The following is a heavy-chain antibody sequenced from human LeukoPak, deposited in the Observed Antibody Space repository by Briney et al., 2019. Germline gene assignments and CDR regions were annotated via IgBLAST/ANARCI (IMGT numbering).Heavy chain of an antibody. J-gene: IGHJ3*02. D-gene: IGHD3-3*01. CDR2: INWNGGST. Sequence: GGSLRLSCAASGFTFDDYGMSWVRQAPGKGLEWVSGINWNGGSTGYADSVKGRFTISRDNAKNSLYLQMNSLRAEDTAVYYCAVLEYGGSIDAFDIWGQGTMVTVSS. CDR3: AVLEYGGSIDAFDI. V-gene: IGHV3-20*04. CDR1: GFTFDDYG.